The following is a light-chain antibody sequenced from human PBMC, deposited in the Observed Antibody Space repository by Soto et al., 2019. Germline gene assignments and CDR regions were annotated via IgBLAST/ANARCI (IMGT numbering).Light chain of an antibody. CDR1: TSNIGAGYE. Sequence: QSVLTQPPSVSGAPGQRVTISCTGSTSNIGAGYEVHCYQQLPGTAPKLLVSGHNIRPSGVPDRFSGFKSGASASLVITGLQAEDEADYYCQSYDNSLSGSGVFGGGTKLTVL. CDR2: GHN. V-gene: IGLV1-40*01. J-gene: IGLJ3*02. CDR3: QSYDNSLSGSGV.